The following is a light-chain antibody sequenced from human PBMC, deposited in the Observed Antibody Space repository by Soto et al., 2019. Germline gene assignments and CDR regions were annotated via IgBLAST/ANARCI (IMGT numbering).Light chain of an antibody. Sequence: EIVLTQSPGTLSLSPGERATQSCRASQIVSSDLAWYQQKPGQAPRLLIYGASTRATDIPATFSGSGSGTEFTLTISRLEPEDFAVYYCQQYGSSPTTFGQGTKVDIK. CDR2: GAS. J-gene: IGKJ1*01. CDR3: QQYGSSPTT. V-gene: IGKV3-20*01. CDR1: QIVSSD.